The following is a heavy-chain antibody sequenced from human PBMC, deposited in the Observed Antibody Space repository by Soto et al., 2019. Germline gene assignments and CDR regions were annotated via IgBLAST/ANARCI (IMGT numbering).Heavy chain of an antibody. Sequence: EVQLLESGGGLAQPGGSLRLSCAASGFTFSSYAMSWVRQAPGKGLEWVSAISGSGGSTYYADSVKGRFTISRDNSKNTLYLQMNSLRAEDTAVYYCAKAPNIAVQRGYWGQGTLVTVSS. CDR3: AKAPNIAVQRGY. J-gene: IGHJ4*02. CDR1: GFTFSSYA. D-gene: IGHD6-19*01. CDR2: ISGSGGST. V-gene: IGHV3-23*01.